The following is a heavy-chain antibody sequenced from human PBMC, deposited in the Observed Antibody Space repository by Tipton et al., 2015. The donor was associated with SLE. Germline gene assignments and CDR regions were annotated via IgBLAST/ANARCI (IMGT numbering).Heavy chain of an antibody. D-gene: IGHD6-13*01. Sequence: SLRLSCTTSGFTFGDYAMSWVRQAPGKGLEWVGFVRSKTYGGTTEYAASVQGRFTISRDDSKSIASLQMNSLKTEDTAVYYFTRGDVGSLPSYGMDVWGQGTTVTVSS. CDR2: VRSKTYGGTT. V-gene: IGHV3-49*04. CDR3: TRGDVGSLPSYGMDV. J-gene: IGHJ6*02. CDR1: GFTFGDYA.